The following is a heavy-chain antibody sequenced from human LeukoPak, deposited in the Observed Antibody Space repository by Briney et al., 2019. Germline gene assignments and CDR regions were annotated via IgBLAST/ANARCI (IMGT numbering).Heavy chain of an antibody. J-gene: IGHJ4*02. V-gene: IGHV3-7*03. CDR1: GFTFRNYW. CDR2: IKQDGSDR. CDR3: VRNLAVAGTCFDS. Sequence: GGSLRLSCAAPGFTFRNYWMSWVRQAPGTGLEWVANIKQDGSDRNYVTSVRGRFTISRDNAESSLYLQMNSLRVEDTAVYYCVRNLAVAGTCFDSWGQGTLVTVSS. D-gene: IGHD6-19*01.